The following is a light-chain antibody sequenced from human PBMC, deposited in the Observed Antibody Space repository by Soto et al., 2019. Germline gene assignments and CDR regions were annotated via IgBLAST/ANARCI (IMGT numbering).Light chain of an antibody. CDR3: MQSLQTPWT. CDR1: QSLLFSNGYNY. CDR2: LGS. Sequence: DIVMTQSPLSLPVTPGEPASISCRSIQSLLFSNGYNYLDWYLQKPGQSPQLLIYLGSDRASGVPDRFSGSGSGTDFTLKISRVEAEDVGIYYCMQSLQTPWTFGQGTKVDIK. V-gene: IGKV2-28*01. J-gene: IGKJ1*01.